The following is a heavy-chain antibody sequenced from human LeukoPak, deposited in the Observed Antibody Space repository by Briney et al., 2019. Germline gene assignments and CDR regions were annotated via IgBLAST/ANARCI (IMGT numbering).Heavy chain of an antibody. CDR2: ISSHVGIT. V-gene: IGHV3-64D*06. CDR1: GFIFNSYA. CDR3: VKDRGPSGDAFDI. J-gene: IGHJ3*02. D-gene: IGHD3-3*01. Sequence: GGSLRLSCSASGFIFNSYAMPWVRQARGKGLENVSGISSHVGITYNADSVKDRFNISRDNSKNTLYLQMSSLRAEDTAVYYCVKDRGPSGDAFDIWGRGTMVTVSS.